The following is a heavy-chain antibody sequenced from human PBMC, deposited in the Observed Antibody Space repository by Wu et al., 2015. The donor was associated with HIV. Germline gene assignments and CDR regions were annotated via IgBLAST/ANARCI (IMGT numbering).Heavy chain of an antibody. Sequence: QVQLVQSGPEVKKPGSSVKVSCKASGYSFINYGINWVRQAPGQGLECLGWISTYNGNTNYAQKFQGRVTMTTDTSTTTAYMELRSLTSDDTAVLYCARDGSLSALENWFDPGAREPWSPSPQ. CDR2: ISTYNGNT. J-gene: IGHJ5*02. CDR3: ARDGSLSALENWFDP. V-gene: IGHV1-18*01. D-gene: IGHD1-1*01. CDR1: GYSFINYG.